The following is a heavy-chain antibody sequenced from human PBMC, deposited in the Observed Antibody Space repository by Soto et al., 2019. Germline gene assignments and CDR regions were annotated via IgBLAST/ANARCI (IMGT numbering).Heavy chain of an antibody. J-gene: IGHJ6*02. V-gene: IGHV4-39*07. Sequence: SETLSLTCTVSGGSITNSGTSWGWSWIRQPPGKGLEWIGTFYNSEIIYYSPSLKSRVTISVDTSKNQFSLKLNSVTAADTAVYYCARDLWGYCGTDCYPLDVWGQGTTVT. CDR3: ARDLWGYCGTDCYPLDV. D-gene: IGHD2-21*02. CDR2: FYNSEII. CDR1: GGSITNSGTS.